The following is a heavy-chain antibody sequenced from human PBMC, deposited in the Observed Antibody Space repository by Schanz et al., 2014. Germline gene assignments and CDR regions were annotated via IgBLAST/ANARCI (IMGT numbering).Heavy chain of an antibody. CDR1: GSTFRTTS. CDR2: VRNKNNRYTT. Sequence: EVQLVESGGALAQPGGSLSLSCAASGSTFRTTSMDWVGQAQGKGLEWFGRVRNKNNRYTTEYAASVKGRFTISRDDSKNSLYLQMNSLKTEDTAMYYCARRASCSRIGCPFDSWGQGTLVTVSP. CDR3: ARRASCSRIGCPFDS. D-gene: IGHD2-2*01. J-gene: IGHJ4*02. V-gene: IGHV3-72*01.